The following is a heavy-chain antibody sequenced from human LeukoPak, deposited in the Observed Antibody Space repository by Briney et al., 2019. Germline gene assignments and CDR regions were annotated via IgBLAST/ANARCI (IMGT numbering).Heavy chain of an antibody. Sequence: SETLSLNCTVSGGSISRYYWSWIRQPPGKGLEWIGYIYYSGSTNYNPSLKSRVTISIHTSKNQFSLKLSSVTAADTAVYCCAKSGNVGLDDYWGQGTLVTVSS. D-gene: IGHD3-10*01. J-gene: IGHJ4*02. V-gene: IGHV4-59*08. CDR3: AKSGNVGLDDY. CDR1: GGSISRYY. CDR2: IYYSGST.